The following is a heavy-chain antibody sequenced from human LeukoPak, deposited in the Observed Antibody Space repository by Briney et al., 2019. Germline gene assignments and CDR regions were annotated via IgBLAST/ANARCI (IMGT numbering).Heavy chain of an antibody. V-gene: IGHV4-30-4*01. CDR2: IYYSGST. CDR3: ARGGQYSGSYSFDY. J-gene: IGHJ4*02. D-gene: IGHD1-26*01. CDR1: GGSLSSGDYY. Sequence: SQTMSLTCTVSGGSLSSGDYYWSWIRQPPGKGLEWIGYIYYSGSTYYNPSLKSRVTISVDTSKNQFSLKLSSVTAADTAVYYCARGGQYSGSYSFDYWGQGTLVTVSS.